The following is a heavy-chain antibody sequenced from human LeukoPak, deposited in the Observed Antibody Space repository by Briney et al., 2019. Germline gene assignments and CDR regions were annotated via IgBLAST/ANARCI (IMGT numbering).Heavy chain of an antibody. Sequence: PGGSLRLSCAASGFTFSSYAMSWVRQAPGKWLEWVSAISGSGGSTYYADSVKGRFTISRDNSKNTLYLQMNSLRAEDTAVYYCAKAYDSSGYETFDYWGQGTLVTVSS. V-gene: IGHV3-23*01. D-gene: IGHD3-22*01. J-gene: IGHJ4*02. CDR1: GFTFSSYA. CDR2: ISGSGGST. CDR3: AKAYDSSGYETFDY.